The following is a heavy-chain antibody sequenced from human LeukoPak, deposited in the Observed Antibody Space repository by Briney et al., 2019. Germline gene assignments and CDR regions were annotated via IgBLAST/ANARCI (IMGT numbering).Heavy chain of an antibody. V-gene: IGHV3-21*04. CDR3: AKDRRAGSYDY. D-gene: IGHD3-10*01. CDR1: GFTFSRYS. Sequence: PGGSLRLSCAASGFTFSRYSMNWVRQAPGKGLEWVSSISSSSYIYYADSVKGRFTISRDNAKSSLYLQMNSLRAEDTAVYYCAKDRRAGSYDYWGQGTLVTVSS. J-gene: IGHJ4*02. CDR2: ISSSSYI.